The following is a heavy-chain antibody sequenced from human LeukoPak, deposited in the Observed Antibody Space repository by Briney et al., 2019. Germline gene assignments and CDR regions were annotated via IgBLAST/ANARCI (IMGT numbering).Heavy chain of an antibody. CDR1: GFTFSSYG. V-gene: IGHV3-33*08. CDR2: IWYDGSKK. D-gene: IGHD6-19*01. Sequence: GGSLRLSCAASGFTFSSYGMHWVRQAPGKGLEWVAVIWYDGSKKYYADSVKGRFTISRDDSKNTLYLQMNSLRAEDTAVYYCVRDGGAGFDYWGQGTLVTVPS. CDR3: VRDGGAGFDY. J-gene: IGHJ4*02.